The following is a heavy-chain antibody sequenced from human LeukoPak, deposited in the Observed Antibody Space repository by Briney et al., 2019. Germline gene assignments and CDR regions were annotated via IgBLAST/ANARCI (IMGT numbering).Heavy chain of an antibody. Sequence: AGGSLRLSCAASGFTFNDYYMSWIRQAPGKGLEWLSYISIGGTNTQYADSVKGRFTISRDNAKRSLYLEMNNLRAEDTAVYYCATDGAGFDTWGQGVLVAVSS. CDR3: ATDGAGFDT. J-gene: IGHJ5*02. V-gene: IGHV3-11*01. CDR2: ISIGGTNT. CDR1: GFTFNDYY.